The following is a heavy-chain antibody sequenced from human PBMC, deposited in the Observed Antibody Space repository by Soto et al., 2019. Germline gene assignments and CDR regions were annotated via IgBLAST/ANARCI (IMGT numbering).Heavy chain of an antibody. CDR2: INAGYGNT. CDR3: ARTYYAILTGYSPNPFDY. Sequence: ASVKVSCKASGYTFTSYAIHWVRQAPGQRLEWMGWINAGYGNTKYSQKFQGRVTITRDTSASTALMELNSLRSEDTALYYCARTYYAILTGYSPNPFDYWGQGTLVTVSS. CDR1: GYTFTSYA. J-gene: IGHJ4*02. D-gene: IGHD3-9*01. V-gene: IGHV1-3*01.